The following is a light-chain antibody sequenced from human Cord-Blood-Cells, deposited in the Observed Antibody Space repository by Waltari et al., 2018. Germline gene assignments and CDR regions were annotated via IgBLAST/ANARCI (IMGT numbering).Light chain of an antibody. CDR1: QDISNY. CDR2: DSS. Sequence: DIQMTQSPSSLSASVGXRVXXTCQASQDISNYLNWYQQKPGKAPKLLIYDSSNLETGVPSRFSGSGSGTDFTFTISSLQPEDIATYYCQQYDNLPYTFGQGTKLEIK. V-gene: IGKV1-33*01. CDR3: QQYDNLPYT. J-gene: IGKJ2*01.